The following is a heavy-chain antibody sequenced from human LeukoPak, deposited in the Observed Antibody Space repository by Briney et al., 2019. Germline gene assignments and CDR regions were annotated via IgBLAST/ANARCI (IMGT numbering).Heavy chain of an antibody. CDR2: IYDSGRA. D-gene: IGHD1-1*01. J-gene: IGHJ4*02. CDR1: GGSISSDGYS. CDR3: TTALGYGRLDD. V-gene: IGHV4-30-2*01. Sequence: SETLSLTCAVSGGSISSDGYSWSWIRQPPGKGLEWIGYIYDSGRAFYNESLKRRVTMSVDRSKHQFSLNLHSVTAADTAVYYCTTALGYGRLDDWGQGSLVTVSS.